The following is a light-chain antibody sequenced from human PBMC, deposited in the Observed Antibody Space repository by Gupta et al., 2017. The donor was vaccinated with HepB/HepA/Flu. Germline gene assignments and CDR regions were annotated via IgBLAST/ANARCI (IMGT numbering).Light chain of an antibody. CDR1: QSVDRTY. Sequence: EVVFTPSPDTLSLSPGERATLSCRASQSVDRTYLAWYQQKPGQAPRLLIYGASTRATGIPDRFGGRGSGTEFTLTISRLEPEDFAVYYCQQDGRTPQTFGQGTKVE. V-gene: IGKV3-20*01. J-gene: IGKJ1*01. CDR3: QQDGRTPQT. CDR2: GAS.